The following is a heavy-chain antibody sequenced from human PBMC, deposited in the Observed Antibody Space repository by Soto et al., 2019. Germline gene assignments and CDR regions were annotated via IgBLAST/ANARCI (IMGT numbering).Heavy chain of an antibody. J-gene: IGHJ5*02. CDR1: GYSFSNYW. D-gene: IGHD3-10*01. CDR3: ARRTNYYGAEEGYNWFDP. CDR2: IYPFDSET. V-gene: IGHV5-51*01. Sequence: GESLKISCKTSGYSFSNYWIAWVRQTPGNGLEWMGIIYPFDSETKYSPSLQGQVTFSADKSTNTAYLQWSSLKASDSAIYYCARRTNYYGAEEGYNWFDPWGQGTLVTVSS.